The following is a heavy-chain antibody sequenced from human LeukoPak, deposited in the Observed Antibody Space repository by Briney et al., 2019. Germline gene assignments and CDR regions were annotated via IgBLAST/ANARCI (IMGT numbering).Heavy chain of an antibody. D-gene: IGHD3-3*01. CDR3: ARDRVADFWSGYYWNWFDP. CDR2: ISYDGSNK. CDR1: GFTFSSYA. V-gene: IGHV3-30-3*01. J-gene: IGHJ5*02. Sequence: PGRSLRLSCAASGFTFSSYAMHWVRQAPGKGLGWVAVISYDGSNKYYADSVKGRFTISRDNSKNTLYLQMNSLRAEDTAVYYCARDRVADFWSGYYWNWFDPWGQGTLVTVSS.